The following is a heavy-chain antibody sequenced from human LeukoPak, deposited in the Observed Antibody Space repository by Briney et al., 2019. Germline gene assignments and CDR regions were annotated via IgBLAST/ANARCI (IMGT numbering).Heavy chain of an antibody. CDR2: INGDGGGT. CDR1: GFTFSSCW. D-gene: IGHD5-18*01. J-gene: IGHJ4*02. CDR3: ARDRATAMFDY. Sequence: PGGSLRLSCAASGFTFSSCWMHWVRQAPGKGLVWVSRINGDGGGTTYADSVKGRFTISRDNAKNTLYLQMNSLRAEDTAVYYCARDRATAMFDYWAQGTLVTVSS. V-gene: IGHV3-74*01.